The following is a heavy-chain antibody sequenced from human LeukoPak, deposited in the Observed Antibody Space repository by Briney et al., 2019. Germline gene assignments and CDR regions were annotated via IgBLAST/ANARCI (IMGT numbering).Heavy chain of an antibody. J-gene: IGHJ5*02. Sequence: SETLSLTCTVSGYSISSGYYWGWIRQPPGKGLEWIGSIYHSGSTYYNPSLKSRVTISVDTFKNQFSLKLSSVTAADTAVYYCARIAYVLRYFDWLPYPAYNWFDPWGQGTLVTVSS. CDR3: ARIAYVLRYFDWLPYPAYNWFDP. D-gene: IGHD3-9*01. CDR2: IYHSGST. CDR1: GYSISSGYY. V-gene: IGHV4-38-2*02.